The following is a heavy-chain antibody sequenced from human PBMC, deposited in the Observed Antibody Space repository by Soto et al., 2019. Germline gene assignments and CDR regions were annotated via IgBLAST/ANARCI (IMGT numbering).Heavy chain of an antibody. J-gene: IGHJ6*04. CDR2: ISSSSSTI. V-gene: IGHV3-48*02. CDR1: GFTFSSYS. Sequence: GGSLRLSCAASGFTFSSYSMNWVRQAPGKGLEWVSYISSSSSTIYYADSVKGRFTISRDNAKNSLYLQMNSLRDEDTAVHYCARPEYSSSSYGMDVWGKGTMVTVAS. CDR3: ARPEYSSSSYGMDV. D-gene: IGHD6-6*01.